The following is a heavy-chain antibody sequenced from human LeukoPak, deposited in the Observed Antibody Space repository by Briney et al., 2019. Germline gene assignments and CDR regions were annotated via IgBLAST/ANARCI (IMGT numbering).Heavy chain of an antibody. CDR3: ARNKYSRGWYYYYGMDV. CDR2: IYTSGST. D-gene: IGHD6-19*01. V-gene: IGHV4-61*02. CDR1: CHSITSSSYY. J-gene: IGHJ6*02. Sequence: SLTRSISCHSITSSSYYWDWIRQTAGKRLARIWRIYTSGSTNYNPSLKSRVTMSVDTSKNQFCLKLSSVAAADTAVYYCARNKYSRGWYYYYGMDVWGQGTTVTVSS.